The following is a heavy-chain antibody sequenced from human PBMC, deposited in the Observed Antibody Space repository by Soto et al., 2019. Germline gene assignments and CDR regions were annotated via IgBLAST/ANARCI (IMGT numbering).Heavy chain of an antibody. CDR3: AKDGAQSGMDV. J-gene: IGHJ6*02. V-gene: IGHV3-30*18. CDR1: GFTFSSYG. Sequence: RRLSCAASGFTFSSYGMHWVRQAPGKGLEWVAVISYDGSNKYYADSVKGRFTISRDNSKNTLYLQMNSLRAEDTAVYYCAKDGAQSGMDVWGQGTTVTVSS. CDR2: ISYDGSNK.